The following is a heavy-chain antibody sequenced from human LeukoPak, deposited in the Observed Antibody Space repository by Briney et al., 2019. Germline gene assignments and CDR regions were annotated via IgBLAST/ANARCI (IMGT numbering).Heavy chain of an antibody. CDR1: GYTFTGYY. Sequence: ASVEVSCKASGYTFTGYYMHRVRQAPGQGLEWMGWINPNSGGTNYAQKFQGRVTMTRDTSISTAYMELSRLRSDDTAVYYCASTNGITMGMDVWGKGTTVTVSS. CDR3: ASTNGITMGMDV. D-gene: IGHD3-10*01. J-gene: IGHJ6*03. CDR2: INPNSGGT. V-gene: IGHV1-2*02.